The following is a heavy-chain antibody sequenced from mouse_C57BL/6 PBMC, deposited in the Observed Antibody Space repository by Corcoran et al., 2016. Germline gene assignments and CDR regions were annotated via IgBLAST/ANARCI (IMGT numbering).Heavy chain of an antibody. CDR3: AVSITPVVEGFAY. CDR1: VYTFTDYY. V-gene: IGHV1-76*01. J-gene: IGHJ3*01. D-gene: IGHD1-1*01. CDR2: IYPGSGNP. Sequence: QVQLKQSGAELVRPGASVKLSCKASVYTFTDYYINWVKQRPGQGLEWIARIYPGSGNPYYNEKFKGKVTLTAEKSSSTSYMQLSSLTSEDFAVYFCAVSITPVVEGFAYWGQGTLVTVSA.